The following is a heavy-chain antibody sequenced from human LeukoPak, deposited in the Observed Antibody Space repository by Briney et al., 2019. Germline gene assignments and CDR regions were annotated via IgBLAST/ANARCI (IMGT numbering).Heavy chain of an antibody. Sequence: SETLSLTCAVSGGSLNDYHWIWIRQPPGKGLEWIGYIYHSGSTNYNPSLNSRVTMSVDTSKNQSTLRLSSVTAADTAVYYCASYYGSGTYSGYVDYWGQGTLVTV. CDR2: IYHSGST. CDR1: GGSLNDYH. D-gene: IGHD3-10*01. V-gene: IGHV4-59*01. J-gene: IGHJ4*02. CDR3: ASYYGSGTYSGYVDY.